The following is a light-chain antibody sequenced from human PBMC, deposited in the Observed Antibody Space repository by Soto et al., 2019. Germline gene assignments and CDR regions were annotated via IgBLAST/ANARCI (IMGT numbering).Light chain of an antibody. V-gene: IGKV1-5*01. Sequence: DIQLTQSPPTLSASVGDRVTITCRASQSIRYYLAWYQQMPGKAPKLLIYGASSLQSGVQPRFSGSGSGTEFTLTISSLQPDDFATYFCQHHNSYSQTFGQGTKVEIK. CDR3: QHHNSYSQT. CDR2: GAS. CDR1: QSIRYY. J-gene: IGKJ1*01.